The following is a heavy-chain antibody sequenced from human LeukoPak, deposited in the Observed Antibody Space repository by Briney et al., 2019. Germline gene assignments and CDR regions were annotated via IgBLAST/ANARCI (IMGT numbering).Heavy chain of an antibody. Sequence: PSGTLSLTCAVSGDSISSSNWWSWVRQPPGKGLEWIGEIYHGGSTNYNPSLKSRVTMSLDKSKNQFSLKLTSVTAADTAVYYCAREAAGQWFDPWGQGTLVTVSS. V-gene: IGHV4-4*02. J-gene: IGHJ5*02. CDR3: AREAAGQWFDP. CDR2: IYHGGST. CDR1: GDSISSSNW. D-gene: IGHD6-25*01.